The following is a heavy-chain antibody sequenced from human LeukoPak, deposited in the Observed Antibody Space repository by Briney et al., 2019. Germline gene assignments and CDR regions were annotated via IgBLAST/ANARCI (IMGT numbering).Heavy chain of an antibody. CDR2: ISSSGSTI. CDR1: GFTFSSYE. V-gene: IGHV3-48*03. J-gene: IGHJ5*02. Sequence: PGGSLRLSCAASGFTFSSYEMNWVRQAPGKGLEWVSYISSSGSTIYYADSVKGRFTISRDNAKNSLYLQMNSLRAEDTALYYCAKDALPAAMEVANWFDPWGQGTLVTVSS. CDR3: AKDALPAAMEVANWFDP. D-gene: IGHD2-2*01.